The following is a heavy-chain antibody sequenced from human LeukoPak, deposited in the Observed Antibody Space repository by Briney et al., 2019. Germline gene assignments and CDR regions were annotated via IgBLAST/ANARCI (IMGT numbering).Heavy chain of an antibody. CDR2: INPRGGST. D-gene: IGHD3-22*01. CDR1: GSTFTSYY. J-gene: IGHJ4*02. CDR3: ARGAGITMIVVVPLDY. Sequence: ASVKVSCTPSGSTFTSYYIHWVRQAPGQGPEGMGIINPRGGSTNYAQKFQGRVTTTRDTSTSTVYMEVSSLRSEDTAVYYCARGAGITMIVVVPLDYWGQGTLVTVSS. V-gene: IGHV1-46*01.